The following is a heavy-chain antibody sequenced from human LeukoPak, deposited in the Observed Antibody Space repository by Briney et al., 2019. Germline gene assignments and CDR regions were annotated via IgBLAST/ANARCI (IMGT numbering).Heavy chain of an antibody. CDR1: GFTFTTFW. V-gene: IGHV3-74*01. Sequence: GGSLRLSCATSGFTFTTFWMHWVRQAPGKGLVWVSRINHDGSSTNYADSVKGRFTISRDNAKNTVYLQMNSLRAEDTAVYYCAKDSTSYYYEDWGQGTLVTVSS. CDR3: AKDSTSYYYED. CDR2: INHDGSST. J-gene: IGHJ4*02. D-gene: IGHD6-6*01.